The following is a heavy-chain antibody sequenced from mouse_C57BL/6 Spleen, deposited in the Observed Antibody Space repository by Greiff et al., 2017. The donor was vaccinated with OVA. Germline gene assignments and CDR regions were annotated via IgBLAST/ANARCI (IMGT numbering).Heavy chain of an antibody. CDR3: ARDGYYGSSPWFAY. V-gene: IGHV3-6*01. Sequence: EVQLQQSGPGLVKPSQSLSLTCSVTGYSITSGYYWNWIRQFPGNKLEWMGYISYDGSNNYNPSLKNRISIPRDTSKNQFFLKLNSVTTEDTATYYCARDGYYGSSPWFAYWGQGTLVTVSA. J-gene: IGHJ3*01. CDR1: GYSITSGYY. D-gene: IGHD1-1*01. CDR2: ISYDGSN.